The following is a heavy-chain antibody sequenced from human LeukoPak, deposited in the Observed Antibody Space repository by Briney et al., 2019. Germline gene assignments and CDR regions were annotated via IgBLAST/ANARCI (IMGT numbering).Heavy chain of an antibody. CDR1: GFTVSSNY. D-gene: IGHD6-19*01. V-gene: IGHV3-53*01. CDR2: IYSDGRT. J-gene: IGHJ4*02. CDR3: ARDSSSGWYHDY. Sequence: PGGSLRLSCAASGFTVSSNYMSRVRQAPGKGLEWVSVIYSDGRTYYADSVKGRFTISRDNSKNTLFLQMNSLRAEDTAVYYCARDSSSGWYHDYWSQGTLVIVSS.